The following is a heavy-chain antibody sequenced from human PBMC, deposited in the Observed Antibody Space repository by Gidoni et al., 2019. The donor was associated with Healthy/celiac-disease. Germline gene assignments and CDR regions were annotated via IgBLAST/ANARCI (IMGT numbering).Heavy chain of an antibody. D-gene: IGHD3-10*01. CDR1: GGSISSSGYY. Sequence: QLQLQESGPGLVKPSETLSLTCTVSGGSISSSGYYWGWIRQPPGKGLEWIGSIYYIGSTYYNPSLKSRVTISVDTSKNQFSLKLSSVTAADTAVYYCARHPRITMVRGALGWFDPWGQGTLVTVSS. CDR2: IYYIGST. CDR3: ARHPRITMVRGALGWFDP. J-gene: IGHJ5*02. V-gene: IGHV4-39*01.